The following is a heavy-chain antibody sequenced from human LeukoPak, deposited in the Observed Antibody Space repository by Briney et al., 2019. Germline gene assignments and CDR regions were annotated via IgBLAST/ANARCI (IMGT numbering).Heavy chain of an antibody. Sequence: KPSETLSLTCTVSGGSISSYYWSWIRQPPGKGLEWIGYTYYSGSTNYNPSLKSRVTISVDTSKNQFSLELSSVTAADTAVYYCARAYDSSGYLDYWGQGTLVTVSS. D-gene: IGHD3-22*01. J-gene: IGHJ4*02. CDR2: TYYSGST. CDR3: ARAYDSSGYLDY. CDR1: GGSISSYY. V-gene: IGHV4-59*01.